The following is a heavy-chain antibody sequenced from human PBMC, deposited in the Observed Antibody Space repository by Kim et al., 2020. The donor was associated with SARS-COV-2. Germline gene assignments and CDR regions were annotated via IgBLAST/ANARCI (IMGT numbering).Heavy chain of an antibody. CDR3: ARREVGATFDY. CDR1: GDTVSSGSAA. D-gene: IGHD1-26*01. CDR2: TYYRGKWNK. Sequence: SQTLSLTCAISGDTVSSGSAAWHWIRQSPSRGLEWLGRTYYRGKWNKDYAVSVKSRITISPDTSTNQVSLQLNSVTPEDTAVYYCARREVGATFDYWGQGTLVTDCS. J-gene: IGHJ4*02. V-gene: IGHV6-1*01.